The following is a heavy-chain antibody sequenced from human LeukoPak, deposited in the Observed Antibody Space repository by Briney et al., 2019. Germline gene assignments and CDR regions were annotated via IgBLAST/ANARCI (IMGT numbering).Heavy chain of an antibody. J-gene: IGHJ4*02. CDR3: ARVPTTVTYTDY. D-gene: IGHD4-17*01. Sequence: GGSLRLSCAASGFTFSDYYMSWIRQAPGQGLEWVSYISTTGSTKYYADSVKGRFTISRGNAKNSLYLQTNSLRAEDTAVYYCARVPTTVTYTDYWGQGTLVTVSS. V-gene: IGHV3-11*01. CDR1: GFTFSDYY. CDR2: ISTTGSTK.